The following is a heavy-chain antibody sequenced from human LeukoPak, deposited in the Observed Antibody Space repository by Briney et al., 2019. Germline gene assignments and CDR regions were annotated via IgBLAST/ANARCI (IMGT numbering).Heavy chain of an antibody. Sequence: SQTLSLTCAISGESVSRNDAAWSWIRQSPSSGLEWLGRTYYRSQWYSEYAVSVKSRISINADTSKNQFSLKLSSVTAADTAVYYCARWALGGPTPGDFDYWGQGTLVTVSS. D-gene: IGHD3-10*01. V-gene: IGHV6-1*01. CDR2: TYYRSQWYS. CDR1: GESVSRNDAA. J-gene: IGHJ4*02. CDR3: ARWALGGPTPGDFDY.